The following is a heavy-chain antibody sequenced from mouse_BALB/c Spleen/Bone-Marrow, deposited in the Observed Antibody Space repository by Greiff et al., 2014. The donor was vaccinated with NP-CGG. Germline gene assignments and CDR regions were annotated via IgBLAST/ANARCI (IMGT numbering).Heavy chain of an antibody. D-gene: IGHD2-3*01. CDR2: INPGSGGI. V-gene: IGHV1-54*03. Sequence: QVHVKQSGTDLVRPGTSVKVSCKASGYAFTNYLIEWIKQRPGQGLEWIGVINPGSGGINYNERFKGKATLTADKSSSTAYMQLSSLTSDDSAVYFCARSIYDGYSEAMDYWGQGTSVTVFS. CDR1: GYAFTNYL. CDR3: ARSIYDGYSEAMDY. J-gene: IGHJ4*01.